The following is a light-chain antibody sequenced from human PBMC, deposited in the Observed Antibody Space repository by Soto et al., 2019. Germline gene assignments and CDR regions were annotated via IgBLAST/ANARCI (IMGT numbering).Light chain of an antibody. CDR2: DVS. CDR3: TSYTSSSTYV. J-gene: IGLJ1*01. Sequence: QSALTQPASVSGSPGQSIAISCTGTSSDVGAYNYVSWYQQHPGKAPKLMIYDVSHRPSGASDRVSGSKSGNTASLTISGLQPEDEADYYCTSYTSSSTYVFGTGTKVTVL. CDR1: SSDVGAYNY. V-gene: IGLV2-14*01.